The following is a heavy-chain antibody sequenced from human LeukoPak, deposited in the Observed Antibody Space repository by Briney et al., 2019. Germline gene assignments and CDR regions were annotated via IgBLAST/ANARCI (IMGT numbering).Heavy chain of an antibody. CDR1: GFTFSAYS. Sequence: GGSLRLSCAASGFTFSAYSMNWVRQAPGKGLEWISYIGISSGNTKYADSVKGRFTISGDKAKNSLYLQMNSLRVEDTAVYHCARDYKYAFDNWGQGTLVTVSS. V-gene: IGHV3-48*01. CDR3: ARDYKYAFDN. J-gene: IGHJ4*02. CDR2: IGISSGNT. D-gene: IGHD5-24*01.